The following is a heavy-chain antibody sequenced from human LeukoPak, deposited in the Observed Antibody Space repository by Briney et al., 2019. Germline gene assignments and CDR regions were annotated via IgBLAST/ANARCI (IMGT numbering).Heavy chain of an antibody. CDR2: ITGDGTTT. Sequence: GGSLRLSCAASGFTFSAYWMHWVRQAPGKGLVWVSRITGDGTTTKDADSVTGRFTISRDNAKNTLYLRMNSLRAEDTAVHFCAREPLGAGQYYFDSWGQGTLVTVSS. D-gene: IGHD6-19*01. CDR3: AREPLGAGQYYFDS. J-gene: IGHJ4*02. V-gene: IGHV3-74*03. CDR1: GFTFSAYW.